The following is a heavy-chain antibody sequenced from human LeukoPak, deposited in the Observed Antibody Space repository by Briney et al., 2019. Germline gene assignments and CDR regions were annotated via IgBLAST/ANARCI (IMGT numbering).Heavy chain of an antibody. V-gene: IGHV4-4*02. D-gene: IGHD6-13*01. J-gene: IGHJ4*02. Sequence: PSETLSLTCAVSGGSISSSYWWSWVRQPPGKGLEWIGEIYHSGTTNYNPSLKSRVTISVDKSKNQFSLKLSSVTAADTAVYYCVGITAAYYFDYWGQGTLVTVSS. CDR1: GGSISSSYW. CDR2: IYHSGTT. CDR3: VGITAAYYFDY.